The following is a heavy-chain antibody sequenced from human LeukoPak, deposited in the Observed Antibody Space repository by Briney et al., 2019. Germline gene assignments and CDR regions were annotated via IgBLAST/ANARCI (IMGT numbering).Heavy chain of an antibody. D-gene: IGHD3-22*01. Sequence: PSETLSLTCTVSGGSISNYYWSWIRQPAGKGLEWIGRIYTSGSTNYNPSLKSRVTISVDTSKNQFSLKLTSVTAADTAVYYCARGPYKYDGSGAFDIWGQGTKVTVSS. J-gene: IGHJ3*02. CDR3: ARGPYKYDGSGAFDI. CDR1: GGSISNYY. CDR2: IYTSGST. V-gene: IGHV4-4*07.